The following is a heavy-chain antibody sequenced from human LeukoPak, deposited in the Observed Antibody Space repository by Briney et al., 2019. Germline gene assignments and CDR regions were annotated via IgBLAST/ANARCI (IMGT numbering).Heavy chain of an antibody. CDR3: ARGSPITEGYFDY. CDR2: IYYSGST. CDR1: GGSISSSSYY. J-gene: IGHJ4*02. Sequence: SETLSLTCTVSGGSISSSSYYWGWIRQPPGKGLEWIGSIYYSGSTYYNPSLKSRVTISVDTSKNQFSLKLSSVTAADTAVYYCARGSPITEGYFDYWGQGTLVTVSS. V-gene: IGHV4-39*07. D-gene: IGHD1-14*01.